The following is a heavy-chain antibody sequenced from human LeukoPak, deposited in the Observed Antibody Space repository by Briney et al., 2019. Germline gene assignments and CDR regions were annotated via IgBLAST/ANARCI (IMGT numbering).Heavy chain of an antibody. J-gene: IGHJ3*02. Sequence: ASVKVSCKAFGYTFSSHAMNWVRQAPGQGLELMGWINTNTGIPTYAQGFAGRFVFSLDTSVTTAYLQITSLKADDTAVYYCARDLVSAGFDIWGQGTMATVSS. CDR1: GYTFSSHA. CDR2: INTNTGIP. V-gene: IGHV7-4-1*02. D-gene: IGHD6-6*01. CDR3: ARDLVSAGFDI.